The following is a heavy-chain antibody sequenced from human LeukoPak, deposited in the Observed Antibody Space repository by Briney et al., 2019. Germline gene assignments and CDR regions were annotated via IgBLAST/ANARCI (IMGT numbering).Heavy chain of an antibody. Sequence: GGSLRLSCAASGFTFSSFGMHWVRQAPGKGLEWVASIRFDGSNEKYADSVKGRFTISRDNPKNTLYVQMNSLSAEDTALYYCAKGTAGIGVAGTFGYLDYWGQGTLVAVSP. D-gene: IGHD6-19*01. J-gene: IGHJ4*02. CDR2: IRFDGSNE. CDR1: GFTFSSFG. V-gene: IGHV3-30*02. CDR3: AKGTAGIGVAGTFGYLDY.